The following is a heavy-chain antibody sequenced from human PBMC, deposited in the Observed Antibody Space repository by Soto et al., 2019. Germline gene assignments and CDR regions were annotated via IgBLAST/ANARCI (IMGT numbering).Heavy chain of an antibody. CDR3: ARGEPGGDRYPLGAFDI. Sequence: QVQLVQSGAEVKKPGSSVKVSCKASGGTFSSYAISWVRQAPGQGLEWMGGIIPIFGTANYAQKFQGRVTITADESTSTAYMELSSLRSEDTAVYYCARGEPGGDRYPLGAFDIWGQGTMVTVSS. CDR1: GGTFSSYA. CDR2: IIPIFGTA. D-gene: IGHD2-21*02. V-gene: IGHV1-69*01. J-gene: IGHJ3*02.